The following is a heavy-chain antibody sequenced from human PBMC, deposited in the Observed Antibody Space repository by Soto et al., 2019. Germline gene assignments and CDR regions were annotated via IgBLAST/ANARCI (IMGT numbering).Heavy chain of an antibody. D-gene: IGHD4-17*01. J-gene: IGHJ6*03. CDR2: ISSSSSTI. V-gene: IGHV3-48*01. Sequence: EVQLVESGGGLVQPGGSLRLSCAASGFTFSSYSMNWVRQAPGKGLEWVSYISSSSSTIYYADSVKGRFTISRDNAKNSLYLQMNSLRAEDTAVYYCARAEFDYGDLTYYYYYMDVWGKGTTVTVSS. CDR1: GFTFSSYS. CDR3: ARAEFDYGDLTYYYYYMDV.